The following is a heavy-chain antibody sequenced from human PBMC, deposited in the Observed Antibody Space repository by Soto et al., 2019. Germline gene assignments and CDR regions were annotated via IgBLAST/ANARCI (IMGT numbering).Heavy chain of an antibody. D-gene: IGHD5-12*01. CDR1: GGSFSGYY. J-gene: IGHJ4*02. CDR2: SNHSGST. CDR3: ARSGYSGYDPFDY. V-gene: IGHV4-34*01. Sequence: QVQLQQWGAGLLKPSETLSLTCAVYGGSFSGYYWSWIRQPPGKGLEWIGESNHSGSTNYNPSLNSRVSISVDTSKNQFSLKLSSVTAADTVVYYCARSGYSGYDPFDYWGQGTLVTVSS.